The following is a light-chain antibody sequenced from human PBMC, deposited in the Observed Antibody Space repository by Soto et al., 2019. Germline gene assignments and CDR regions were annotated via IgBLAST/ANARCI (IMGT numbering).Light chain of an antibody. CDR1: QTISTW. CDR3: QQYDSYSRT. CDR2: DAS. J-gene: IGKJ1*01. V-gene: IGKV1-5*01. Sequence: IQLTLSPSTLSASDGDRVTITCRASQTISTWLAWYQQKPGKAPKLLIYDASSLQGGVPSRFSGSGSGTEFTLTISSLQPDDFATYYCQQYDSYSRTFGQGTKVDI.